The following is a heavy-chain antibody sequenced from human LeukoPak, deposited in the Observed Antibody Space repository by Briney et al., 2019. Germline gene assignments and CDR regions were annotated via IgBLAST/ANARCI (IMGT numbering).Heavy chain of an antibody. D-gene: IGHD5-12*01. Sequence: PGGSLRLSCAASGFTFSGSAMHWVRQASGKGLEWVGRIRSKANSYATAYAASVKGRFTISRDDSKNTAYLQMNSLKTEDTAVYYCTRPRRGYDHHYYYYMDVWGKGTTVTVSS. CDR1: GFTFSGSA. CDR3: TRPRRGYDHHYYYYMDV. J-gene: IGHJ6*03. V-gene: IGHV3-73*01. CDR2: IRSKANSYAT.